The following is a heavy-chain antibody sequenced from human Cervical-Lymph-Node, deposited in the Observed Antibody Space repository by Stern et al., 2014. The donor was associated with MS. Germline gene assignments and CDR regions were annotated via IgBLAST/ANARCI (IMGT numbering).Heavy chain of an antibody. Sequence: QVQLVQSGAEVKKPGASVKVSCKVSGYTLTELSIHWVRQAPGKGLEWMGGFDPEDGETIYAQKFQGRGSMTEDTSTDTAYMELSRLRSEDTAVYYCATMVGATDYVFDYWGQGTLVTVSS. CDR2: FDPEDGET. CDR1: GYTLTELS. CDR3: ATMVGATDYVFDY. D-gene: IGHD1-26*01. J-gene: IGHJ4*02. V-gene: IGHV1-24*01.